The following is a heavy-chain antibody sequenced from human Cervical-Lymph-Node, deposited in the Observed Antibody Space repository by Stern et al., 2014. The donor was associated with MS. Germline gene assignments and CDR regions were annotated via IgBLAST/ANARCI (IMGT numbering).Heavy chain of an antibody. D-gene: IGHD5-18*01. CDR2: ISSSSSYI. CDR3: ARDASSWIRFDY. CDR1: GFTFSSYS. J-gene: IGHJ4*02. V-gene: IGHV3-21*01. Sequence: EVQLEESGGGLVKPGGSLRLSCAASGFTFSSYSMNWVRQAPGKGLEWVSSISSSSSYIYYADSVKGRFTISRDNAKNSLYLQMNSLRAEDTAVYYCARDASSWIRFDYWGQGTLVTVSS.